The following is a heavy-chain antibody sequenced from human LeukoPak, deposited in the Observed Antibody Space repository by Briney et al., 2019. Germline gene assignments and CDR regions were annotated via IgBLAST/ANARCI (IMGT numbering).Heavy chain of an antibody. CDR1: GFAFSSYA. V-gene: IGHV3-30-3*01. CDR2: ISYDGSNT. J-gene: IGHJ6*02. CDR3: AREVSAGPYNNYYYGMDV. Sequence: GGSLRLSCAASGFAFSSYATHWVRQAPGKGLEWVAVISYDGSNTYYADSLKGRFTISRDNSENTLFLQMNSLRAEDTAVYYCAREVSAGPYNNYYYGMDVWGQGTTVTVSS. D-gene: IGHD1-1*01.